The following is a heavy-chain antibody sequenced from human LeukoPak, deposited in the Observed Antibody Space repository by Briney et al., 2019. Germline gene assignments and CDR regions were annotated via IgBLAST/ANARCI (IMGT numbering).Heavy chain of an antibody. CDR3: ATSSPVYQLLVTHYYYYGMDV. J-gene: IGHJ6*02. D-gene: IGHD2-2*01. CDR2: ISGSGGISGSGDKT. V-gene: IGHV3-23*01. Sequence: GGSLRLSCAASGFTFSDYPVSLVRQAPGKGLEWVADISGSGGISGSGDKTNYADSVKGRFTISRDNSKNTLFLQMNSLRPEDTAVYYCATSSPVYQLLVTHYYYYGMDVWGQGTTVTVSS. CDR1: GFTFSDYP.